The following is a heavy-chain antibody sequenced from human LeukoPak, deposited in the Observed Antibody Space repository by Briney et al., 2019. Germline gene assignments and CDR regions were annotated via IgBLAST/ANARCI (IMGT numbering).Heavy chain of an antibody. CDR2: ISSSCSTI. D-gene: IGHD5-18*01. CDR3: ARDPGGYRYGYFWYFDL. Sequence: GGSLRLSCAASIFTFSTYFMNWVRQAPGKGLEGVSYISSSCSTIYYAESVKGRFTISRDNAKDSLYLQMTSLRAEDTAVYYCARDPGGYRYGYFWYFDLWGRGTHVTVSS. CDR1: IFTFSTYF. J-gene: IGHJ2*01. V-gene: IGHV3-48*04.